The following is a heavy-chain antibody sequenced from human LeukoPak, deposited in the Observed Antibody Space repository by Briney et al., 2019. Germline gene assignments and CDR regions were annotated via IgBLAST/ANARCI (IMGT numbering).Heavy chain of an antibody. CDR1: GFTFSDYY. V-gene: IGHV3-7*01. Sequence: GGSLRLSCAASGFTFSDYYMSWVRQAPGKGLEWVANIKQDGSEKYYVDSVKGRFTISRDNAKNSLYLQMNSLRAEDTAVYYCAKDGGTHFDHWGQGTLVTVSS. CDR3: AKDGGTHFDH. CDR2: IKQDGSEK. J-gene: IGHJ4*02. D-gene: IGHD1-26*01.